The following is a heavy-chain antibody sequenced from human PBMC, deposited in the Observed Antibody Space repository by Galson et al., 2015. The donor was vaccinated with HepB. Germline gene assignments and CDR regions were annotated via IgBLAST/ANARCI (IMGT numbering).Heavy chain of an antibody. CDR1: GYTFSKFG. CDR2: TTPYNGNT. D-gene: IGHD3-3*01. J-gene: IGHJ6*03. Sequence: SVKVSCKASGYTFSKFGISWVRQAPGQGLEWMGWTTPYNGNTFYAQKFQDRLVMTTDTSAGTAYMELRGLRSDDTAVFFCARGVITIFGVSAVGYYHMDVWGKGTTVTVSS. V-gene: IGHV1-18*01. CDR3: ARGVITIFGVSAVGYYHMDV.